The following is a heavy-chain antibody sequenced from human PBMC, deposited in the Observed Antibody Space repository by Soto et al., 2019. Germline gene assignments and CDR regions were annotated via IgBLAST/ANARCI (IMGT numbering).Heavy chain of an antibody. J-gene: IGHJ6*02. CDR2: IYYSGST. Sequence: PSETLSLTCTVSGGSMSSSSYYWGWIRQPPGKGLEWIGSIYYSGSTYYNPSLKSRVTISVDTSKNQFSLKLSSVTAADTAVYYCARRAARGAYYYYFPMDVWVQGTTVT. CDR1: GGSMSSSSYY. CDR3: ARRAARGAYYYYFPMDV. V-gene: IGHV4-39*01. D-gene: IGHD3-10*01.